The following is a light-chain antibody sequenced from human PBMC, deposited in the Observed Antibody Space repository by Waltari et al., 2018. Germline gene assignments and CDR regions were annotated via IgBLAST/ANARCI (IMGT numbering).Light chain of an antibody. J-gene: IGLJ2*01. CDR1: NLGSKS. V-gene: IGLV3-21*02. Sequence: SYVLTQSPSVSVAPGETARMTCGGNNLGSKSVHRYQQKPGQAPVLVVFADSDRPSGIPERFSGSNSGNTATLRISRVEAGDEADYSCQVWDSSGDHAVFGGGTKLTVL. CDR3: QVWDSSGDHAV. CDR2: ADS.